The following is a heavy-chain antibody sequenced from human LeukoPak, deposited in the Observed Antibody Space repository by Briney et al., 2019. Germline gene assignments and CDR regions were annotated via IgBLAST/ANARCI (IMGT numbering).Heavy chain of an antibody. CDR3: AKVAGGRYLGYYYYGMDV. Sequence: PGGSLRLSCAASGFTFDDYAMHWVRQAPGKGLEWVSGISWNSGSIGYADSVKGRFTISRDNAKNSLYLQMNSLRAEDTALYYCAKVAGGRYLGYYYYGMDVWGQGTTVTVSS. CDR1: GFTFDDYA. D-gene: IGHD6-19*01. CDR2: ISWNSGSI. J-gene: IGHJ6*02. V-gene: IGHV3-9*01.